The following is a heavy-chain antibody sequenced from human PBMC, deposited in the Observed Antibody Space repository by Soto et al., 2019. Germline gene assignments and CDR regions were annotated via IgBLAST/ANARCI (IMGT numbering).Heavy chain of an antibody. Sequence: GGSLRLSCAASGFTFSSYAMSWVRQAPGKGLEWVSAISGSGGSTYYADSVKGRFTISRDNSKNTLYLQMNSLRAEDTAVYYCAKDVLSGSSSWQKPFTWGQGTLVTVSS. J-gene: IGHJ5*02. D-gene: IGHD6-13*01. CDR1: GFTFSSYA. V-gene: IGHV3-23*01. CDR2: ISGSGGST. CDR3: AKDVLSGSSSWQKPFT.